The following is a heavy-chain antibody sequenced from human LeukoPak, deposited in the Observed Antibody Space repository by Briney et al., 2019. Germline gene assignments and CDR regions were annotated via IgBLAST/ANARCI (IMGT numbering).Heavy chain of an antibody. Sequence: GASVNVSCTASGYTFTGYYMQWVRQAPGQGLEWMGWINPNSGGTNYALKFQARVTMTRDTSISTAYMELSRLNSDDTAVYYCARGRHCSGGSCYLDYWSQGTLVTVSS. V-gene: IGHV1-2*02. D-gene: IGHD2-15*01. CDR3: ARGRHCSGGSCYLDY. J-gene: IGHJ4*02. CDR1: GYTFTGYY. CDR2: INPNSGGT.